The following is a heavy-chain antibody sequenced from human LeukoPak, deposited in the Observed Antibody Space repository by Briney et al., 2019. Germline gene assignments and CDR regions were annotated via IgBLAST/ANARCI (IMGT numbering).Heavy chain of an antibody. CDR2: ISLSGQT. CDR3: SRESGAFCPFGY. V-gene: IGHV4/OR15-8*02. CDR1: GGSIRSTNW. J-gene: IGHJ4*02. D-gene: IGHD1-26*01. Sequence: SETLSLTCGASGGSIRSTNWWSWVRQPPGQRLEWIGEISLSGQTNYSPSLNGRVTMSLDESRNQLSLNLTSVTAADTAIYYCSRESGAFCPFGYWGQGTLVIVPP.